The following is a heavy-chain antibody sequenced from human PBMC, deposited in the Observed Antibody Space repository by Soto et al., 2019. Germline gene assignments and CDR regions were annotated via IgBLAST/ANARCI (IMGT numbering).Heavy chain of an antibody. J-gene: IGHJ3*02. CDR1: GFTFSSYG. D-gene: IGHD2-15*01. CDR3: ARPQPRYCSGGSCYSFAFDI. V-gene: IGHV3-33*01. Sequence: GESLRLSCAASGFTFSSYGIHWVRQAPGKGLEWVAVIWYDGSNKYYADSVKGRFTISRDNSKNTLYLQMNSLRAEDTAVYYCARPQPRYCSGGSCYSFAFDIWGQGTMVTVSS. CDR2: IWYDGSNK.